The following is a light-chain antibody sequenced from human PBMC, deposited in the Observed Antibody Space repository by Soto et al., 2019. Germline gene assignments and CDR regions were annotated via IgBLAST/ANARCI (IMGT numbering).Light chain of an antibody. CDR3: QQDYNLPFT. V-gene: IGKV3D-7*01. J-gene: IGKJ5*01. Sequence: EIVLTQSPGTLSLSPGGRATLSCRASQSVANSIAWYQQKPGQAPRLIISGASTRATGTPARFSGSGSGTDFTLTISSLQPEDFAVYYCQQDYNLPFTFGQGTRLEIK. CDR2: GAS. CDR1: QSVANS.